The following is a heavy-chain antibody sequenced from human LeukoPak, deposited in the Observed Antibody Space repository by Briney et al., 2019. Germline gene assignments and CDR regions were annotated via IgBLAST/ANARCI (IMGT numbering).Heavy chain of an antibody. V-gene: IGHV4-59*01. CDR2: IYYSGST. CDR3: ARDVRDYGNDYYYYYYMDV. CDR1: GGSISSYY. Sequence: SETLSLTCTVSGGSISSYYWSWIRQPPGKGLEWIGYIYYSGSTNYNPSLKSRVTISVDTSKNQFSLKLSSVTAADTAVYYCARDVRDYGNDYYYYYYMDVWGKGTTVTVSS. J-gene: IGHJ6*03. D-gene: IGHD4-17*01.